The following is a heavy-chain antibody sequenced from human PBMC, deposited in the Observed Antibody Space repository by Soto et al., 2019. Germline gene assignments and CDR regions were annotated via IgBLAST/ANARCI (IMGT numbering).Heavy chain of an antibody. CDR1: GFTFSSYA. V-gene: IGHV3-23*01. D-gene: IGHD2-2*02. Sequence: EVQLLESGGVLVQPGGSLRLSCAASGFTFSSYAMNWVRQAPGKGLEWVSAISGSGGSTYYADSVKGRFTISRDNSKNTLYLQVNSLRAEDTALYYCAKVGGTSHTPIPVDDWGQGTLVTVSS. J-gene: IGHJ4*02. CDR3: AKVGGTSHTPIPVDD. CDR2: ISGSGGST.